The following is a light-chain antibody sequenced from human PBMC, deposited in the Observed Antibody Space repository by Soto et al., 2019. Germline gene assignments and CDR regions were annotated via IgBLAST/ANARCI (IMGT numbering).Light chain of an antibody. CDR2: GAS. Sequence: EVMLTQSPGTLSLSPGERATLSCRASQSVSSNYLAWYQQKSGQAPRLLIYGASNGATGIPDRFRGSGAGTDFTLTIRRLEPEDVAVYYCQQYDTSPRTFGQGTKVEFK. CDR3: QQYDTSPRT. V-gene: IGKV3-20*01. J-gene: IGKJ1*01. CDR1: QSVSSNY.